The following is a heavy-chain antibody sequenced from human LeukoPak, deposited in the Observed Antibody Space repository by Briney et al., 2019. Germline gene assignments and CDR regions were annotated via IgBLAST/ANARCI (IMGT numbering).Heavy chain of an antibody. D-gene: IGHD1-26*01. CDR3: ARQIVGATCAFDI. CDR2: ISAYNGNT. V-gene: IGHV1-18*04. J-gene: IGHJ3*02. CDR1: GYTFTGYY. Sequence: GASVKVSCKASGYTFTGYYMHWVRQAPGQGLEWMGWISAYNGNTNYAQKLQGRVTMTTDTSTSTAYMELRSLRSDDTAVYYCARQIVGATCAFDIWGQGTMVTVSS.